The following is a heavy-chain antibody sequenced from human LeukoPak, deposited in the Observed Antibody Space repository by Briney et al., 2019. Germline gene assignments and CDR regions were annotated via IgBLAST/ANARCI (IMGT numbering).Heavy chain of an antibody. J-gene: IGHJ4*02. D-gene: IGHD6-19*01. CDR3: ATWGIAVAGTFDY. V-gene: IGHV4-4*02. Sequence: SETLSLTCGVSGGSISNTNWWTWVRQPPGKGLEWIGEVNLQGSTNYNPSLKSRVAISVDKSENHISLKLTSVTAADTAVYYCATWGIAVAGTFDYWGQGTLVTVST. CDR2: VNLQGST. CDR1: GGSISNTNW.